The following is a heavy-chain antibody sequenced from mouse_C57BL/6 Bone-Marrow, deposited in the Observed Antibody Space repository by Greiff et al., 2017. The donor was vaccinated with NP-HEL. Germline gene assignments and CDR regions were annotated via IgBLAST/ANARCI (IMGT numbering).Heavy chain of an antibody. Sequence: VQLQESGAELARPGASVKLSCKASGYTFTSYGISWVKQRTGQGLEWIGEIYPRSGNTYYNEKFKGKATLTADKSSSTAYMELRSLTSEDSAVYFCAITTVVGGYFDVWGTGTTVTVSS. D-gene: IGHD1-1*01. J-gene: IGHJ1*03. CDR2: IYPRSGNT. CDR3: AITTVVGGYFDV. CDR1: GYTFTSYG. V-gene: IGHV1-81*01.